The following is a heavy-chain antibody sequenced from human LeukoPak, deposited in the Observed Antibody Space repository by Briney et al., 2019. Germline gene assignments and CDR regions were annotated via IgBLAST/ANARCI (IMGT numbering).Heavy chain of an antibody. J-gene: IGHJ3*02. CDR3: TTVLWFGVPGTPNDAFDI. CDR2: IKSKTDGGTT. Sequence: GGSLRLSCAASGFTFSNAWMSWVRQAPGKGLEWVGRIKSKTDGGTTDYAAPVKGRFTISRDDSKNTLYLQMNSLKTEDTAVYYCTTVLWFGVPGTPNDAFDIWGQGQWSPSLQ. CDR1: GFTFSNAW. V-gene: IGHV3-15*01. D-gene: IGHD3-10*01.